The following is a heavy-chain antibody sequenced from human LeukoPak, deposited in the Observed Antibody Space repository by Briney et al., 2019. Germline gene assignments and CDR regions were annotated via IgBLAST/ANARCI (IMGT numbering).Heavy chain of an antibody. Sequence: GGSLRLSCEASGFILRNYAMHWVRQAPGKGLEWVAFTQHNGDDKYYADSVKGRFTISRDNSKNSLYLQMNSLRAEDTAVYYCASYYYDSTRPNWEDWFDPWGQGTLVTVSS. V-gene: IGHV3-30*02. CDR2: TQHNGDDK. D-gene: IGHD3-22*01. CDR3: ASYYYDSTRPNWEDWFDP. CDR1: GFILRNYA. J-gene: IGHJ5*02.